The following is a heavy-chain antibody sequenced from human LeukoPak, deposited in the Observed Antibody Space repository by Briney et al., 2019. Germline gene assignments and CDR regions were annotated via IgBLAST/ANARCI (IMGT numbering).Heavy chain of an antibody. CDR3: ARVRGINNWFDP. CDR1: GGSISSGGYY. J-gene: IGHJ5*02. V-gene: IGHV4-31*03. Sequence: PSETLSLTCTVSGGSISSGGYYWNWIRQHPVKGLEWIGSIYYSGSTHSNPSLKSRLTISIDTSKNQFYLKLNSVTAADTALSYCARVRGINNWFDPWGQGTLVTVSS. CDR2: IYYSGST. D-gene: IGHD3-10*01.